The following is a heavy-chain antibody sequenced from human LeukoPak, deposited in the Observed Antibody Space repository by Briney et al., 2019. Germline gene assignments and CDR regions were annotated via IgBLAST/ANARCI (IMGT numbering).Heavy chain of an antibody. CDR2: INPNSGGR. Sequence: GASVKVSCKASGYTFTGYYMHWVRPAPGQGLEWMGWINPNSGGRNYAQKFQGRVTMTRDTSISTAYMELSRLRSDDAAVYYCAREAYCGGDCPAGTFDPWGQGTLVTVSS. CDR3: AREAYCGGDCPAGTFDP. CDR1: GYTFTGYY. J-gene: IGHJ5*02. V-gene: IGHV1-2*02. D-gene: IGHD2-21*02.